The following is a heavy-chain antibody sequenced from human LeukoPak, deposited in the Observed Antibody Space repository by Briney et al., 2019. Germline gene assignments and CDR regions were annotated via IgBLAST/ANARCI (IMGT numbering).Heavy chain of an antibody. D-gene: IGHD5-18*01. V-gene: IGHV1-69*06. CDR2: IIPIFGTA. J-gene: IGHJ4*02. CDR1: GGTFSSYA. Sequence: ASVKVSCKASGGTFSSYAISWVRQAPGQGLEWMGGIIPIFGTANYAQKFQGRVTITADKSTSTAYMELSSLRSEDTAVYYCAGYSYGTLNFDYWGQGTLVTVSS. CDR3: AGYSYGTLNFDY.